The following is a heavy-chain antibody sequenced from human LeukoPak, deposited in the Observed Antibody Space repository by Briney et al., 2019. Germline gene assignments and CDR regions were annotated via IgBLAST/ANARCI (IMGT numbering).Heavy chain of an antibody. Sequence: GASVKVSCKASGYTFTGYYMHWVRQAPGQGLEWMGWIGAYNGNTNYAQKFQGRVTMTTDTSTSTAYMELRSLRSDDTAVYHCARDRGYGDDGFDPWGQGTLVTVSS. CDR2: IGAYNGNT. V-gene: IGHV1-18*04. CDR1: GYTFTGYY. CDR3: ARDRGYGDDGFDP. D-gene: IGHD4-17*01. J-gene: IGHJ5*02.